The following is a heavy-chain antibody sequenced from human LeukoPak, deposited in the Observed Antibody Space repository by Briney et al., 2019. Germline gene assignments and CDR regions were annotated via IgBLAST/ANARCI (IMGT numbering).Heavy chain of an antibody. J-gene: IGHJ4*02. D-gene: IGHD3-10*01. V-gene: IGHV1-69*13. CDR3: ARSEGVPSESDY. CDR2: IIPIFGTA. Sequence: ASVKVSCKASGGTFNSYAISWVRQAPGQGLEWMGGIIPIFGTANYAQKFQGRVTITADESTSTAYMELSSLRSEDTAVYYCARSEGVPSESDYWGQGTLVTVSS. CDR1: GGTFNSYA.